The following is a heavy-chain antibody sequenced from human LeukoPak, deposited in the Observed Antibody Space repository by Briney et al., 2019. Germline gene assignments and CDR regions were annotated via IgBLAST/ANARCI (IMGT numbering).Heavy chain of an antibody. J-gene: IGHJ6*03. D-gene: IGHD2-2*01. CDR3: ARELGYCSSTSCSDYYYYMDV. CDR1: GGSISSGSYY. Sequence: SQTLSLTCTVSGGSISSGSYYWSWIRQPPGKGLEWIGEINHSGSTNYNPSLKSRVTISVDTSKNQFSLKLSSVTAADTAVYYCARELGYCSSTSCSDYYYYMDVWGKGTTVTVSS. V-gene: IGHV4-39*07. CDR2: INHSGST.